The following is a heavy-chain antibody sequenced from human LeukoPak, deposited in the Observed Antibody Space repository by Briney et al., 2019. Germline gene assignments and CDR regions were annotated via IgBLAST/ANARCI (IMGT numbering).Heavy chain of an antibody. CDR3: ARVGQWLVRRGPYFDY. D-gene: IGHD6-19*01. J-gene: IGHJ4*02. V-gene: IGHV4-34*01. CDR2: INHSGST. CDR1: GGSFSGYY. Sequence: SETLSLTCAVYGGSFSGYYWSWIRQPPGKGLEWIGEINHSGSTNYNPSLKSRVTISVDTSKNQFSLKLSSVTAADTAVYYCARVGQWLVRRGPYFDYWSQGTLVTVSS.